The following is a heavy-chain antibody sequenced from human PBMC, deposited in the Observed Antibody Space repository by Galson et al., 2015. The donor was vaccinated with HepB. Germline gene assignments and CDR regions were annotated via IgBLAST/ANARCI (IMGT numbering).Heavy chain of an antibody. Sequence: SLRLSCAASGFTFSSYAMSWVRQAPGKGLEWVSAISGSGGSTYYADSVKGRFTISRDNSKNTLYLQMNSLRAEDTAVYYCAKGRRYSSSWSDFDYWGQGTLVTVSS. J-gene: IGHJ4*02. D-gene: IGHD6-13*01. CDR2: ISGSGGST. V-gene: IGHV3-23*01. CDR3: AKGRRYSSSWSDFDY. CDR1: GFTFSSYA.